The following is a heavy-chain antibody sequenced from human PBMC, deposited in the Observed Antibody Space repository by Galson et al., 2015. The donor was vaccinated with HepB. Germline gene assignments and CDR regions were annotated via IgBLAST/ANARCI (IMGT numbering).Heavy chain of an antibody. V-gene: IGHV5-51*03. D-gene: IGHD3-9*01. Sequence: QSGAEVKKPGESLQIPCKGSGYRFTSYWIGWVRRVPGKGLEWMGIIYPFDSDTRYSQSSQGQVTISADESISTAYLQWSSLKASDTAMYYCARGGPGILTGPLHNDAFDIWGQGTMVTVSS. J-gene: IGHJ3*02. CDR2: IYPFDSDT. CDR1: GYRFTSYW. CDR3: ARGGPGILTGPLHNDAFDI.